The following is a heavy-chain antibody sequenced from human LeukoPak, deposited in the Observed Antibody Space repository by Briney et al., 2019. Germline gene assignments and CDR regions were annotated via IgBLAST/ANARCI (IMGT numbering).Heavy chain of an antibody. CDR3: ATTSMVRGVNRDYYYYGMDV. J-gene: IGHJ6*02. Sequence: PGGSLRLSCAASGFTFSSYSMNWVRQAPGKGLEWVSYISSSSSTIYYADSVKGRFTISRDNAKNSLYLQMNSLRDEDTAVYYCATTSMVRGVNRDYYYYGMDVWGQGTTVTVSS. CDR1: GFTFSSYS. D-gene: IGHD3-10*01. CDR2: ISSSSSTI. V-gene: IGHV3-48*02.